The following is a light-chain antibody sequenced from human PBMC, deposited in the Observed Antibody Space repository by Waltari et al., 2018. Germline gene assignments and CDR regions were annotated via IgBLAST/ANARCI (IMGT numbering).Light chain of an antibody. CDR2: DDD. V-gene: IGLV3-21*02. J-gene: IGLJ3*02. Sequence: SYVLTQPPSVSVAPGQTARITCDRFNIRSQSVPWYQQKEGQAPVLVVYDDDDRPSGIPERFSGSNSENTATLTISRVEAGDEADYYCQVWDSSSDYWVFGGGTKLTVL. CDR1: NIRSQS. CDR3: QVWDSSSDYWV.